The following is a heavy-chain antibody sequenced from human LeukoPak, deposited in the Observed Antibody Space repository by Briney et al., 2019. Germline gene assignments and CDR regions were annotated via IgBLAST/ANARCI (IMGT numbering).Heavy chain of an antibody. CDR2: IYPGDSET. CDR1: GYSFTRYW. J-gene: IGHJ4*02. CDR3: ARMYNSSWYRN. Sequence: GESLKISCKGSGYSFTRYWIGWVRQMPGKGLEWMGIIYPGDSETRYSPSFQGQVTISADKSINTAYLQWSSLKASDTAIYYCARMYNSSWYRNWGQGTLVTVSS. D-gene: IGHD6-13*01. V-gene: IGHV5-51*01.